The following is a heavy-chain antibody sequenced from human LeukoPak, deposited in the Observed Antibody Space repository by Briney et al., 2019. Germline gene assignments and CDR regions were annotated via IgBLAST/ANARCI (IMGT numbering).Heavy chain of an antibody. CDR2: IIPIFGTA. Sequence: VASVKVSCKASGGTFSSYAISWVRQAPGQGLEWMGGIIPIFGTANYAQKFQGRVTITTDGSTSTAYMELSSLRSEDTAVYYCARATYRYCTNGVCYIAPDYWGQGTLVTVSS. CDR3: ARATYRYCTNGVCYIAPDY. V-gene: IGHV1-69*05. CDR1: GGTFSSYA. J-gene: IGHJ4*02. D-gene: IGHD2-8*01.